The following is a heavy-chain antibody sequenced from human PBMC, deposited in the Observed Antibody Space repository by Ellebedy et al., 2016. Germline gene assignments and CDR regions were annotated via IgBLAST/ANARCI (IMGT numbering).Heavy chain of an antibody. CDR2: IHPSGGST. V-gene: IGHV1-46*01. CDR1: GYTFTSYY. Sequence: ASVKVSXXTSGYTFTSYYIHWVRQAPGQGLEWMGIIHPSGGSTNYGQKFQGRVTMTSDTSTSTVYMEMSSLKSDDTAVYYCARGSGSYLDYWGQGTLVSVSS. D-gene: IGHD3-10*01. J-gene: IGHJ4*02. CDR3: ARGSGSYLDY.